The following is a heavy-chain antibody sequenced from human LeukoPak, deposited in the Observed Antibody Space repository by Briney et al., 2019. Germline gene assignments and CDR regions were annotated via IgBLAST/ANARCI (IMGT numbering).Heavy chain of an antibody. V-gene: IGHV3-53*01. D-gene: IGHD6-19*01. CDR1: GFTVSSNY. CDR3: ARVPGSSGWYFDY. Sequence: GGSLRLSCAASGFTVSSNYMSWVRQAPGKGPVWVSVIYSGGSTYHADSVKDRFTISRDDSKNTLYLQMNSLRAEDTAVYYCARVPGSSGWYFDYWGQGTLVTVSS. CDR2: IYSGGST. J-gene: IGHJ4*02.